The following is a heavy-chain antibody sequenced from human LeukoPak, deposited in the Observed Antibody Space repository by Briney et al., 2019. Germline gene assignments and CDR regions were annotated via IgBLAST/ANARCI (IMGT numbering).Heavy chain of an antibody. CDR2: FHNSGTS. D-gene: IGHD3-16*01. Sequence: SETLSLTCTVSDDSISDYYRGWIRQPPWKGLEWIGYFHNSGTSTYNPSLKSRVTISADTSKNQFSLKLNSLTTADTAVYYCTRGAGWLIDYWGQGVLVTVSS. CDR3: TRGAGWLIDY. CDR1: DDSISDYY. J-gene: IGHJ4*02. V-gene: IGHV4-59*01.